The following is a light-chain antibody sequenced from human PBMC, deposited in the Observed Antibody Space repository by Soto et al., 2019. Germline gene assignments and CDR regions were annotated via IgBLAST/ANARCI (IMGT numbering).Light chain of an antibody. CDR3: MQGTHWPWT. J-gene: IGKJ1*01. CDR2: KIS. CDR1: QNLLDSDGNTY. Sequence: DVVMTQSPLSLPVTLGQPASISCRSSQNLLDSDGNTYLNWFHQRPGQSPRRLFYKISNRDSGGAGRFGGSGSGTDFTLNRSRVEAEYVGVYFCMQGTHWPWTFGQGTKVEIK. V-gene: IGKV2-30*01.